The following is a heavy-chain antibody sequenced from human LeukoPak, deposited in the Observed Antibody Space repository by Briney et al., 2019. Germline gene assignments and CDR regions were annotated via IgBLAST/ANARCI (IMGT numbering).Heavy chain of an antibody. Sequence: GGSLRLSCAASGFTFSSYSINWVRQAPGKGLEWVSYISSSSSTIYYADSVKGRFTISRDNAKNSLYLQMNSLRDEDTAVYYCARVPYYYGSGSSDYWGQGTLVTVSS. CDR2: ISSSSSTI. D-gene: IGHD3-10*01. CDR1: GFTFSSYS. V-gene: IGHV3-48*02. CDR3: ARVPYYYGSGSSDY. J-gene: IGHJ4*02.